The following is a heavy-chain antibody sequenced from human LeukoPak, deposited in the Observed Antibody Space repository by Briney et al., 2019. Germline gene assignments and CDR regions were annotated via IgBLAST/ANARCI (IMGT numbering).Heavy chain of an antibody. D-gene: IGHD6-13*01. CDR2: IYYSGST. J-gene: IGHJ6*03. CDR3: ATGQGGSSWYYYYYMDV. CDR1: GGSISSYY. Sequence: SETLSLTCTVSGGSISSYYWSWIRQPPGKGLEWIGYIYYSGSTNYNPSLKSRVTISVDTSKNQFSLKLSSVTAADTAVYYCATGQGGSSWYYYYYMDVWGKGTTVTVSS. V-gene: IGHV4-59*12.